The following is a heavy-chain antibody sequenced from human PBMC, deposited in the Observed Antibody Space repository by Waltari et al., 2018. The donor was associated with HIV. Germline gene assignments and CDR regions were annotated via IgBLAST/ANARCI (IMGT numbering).Heavy chain of an antibody. CDR1: GGTFSSYA. D-gene: IGHD5-12*01. CDR3: ARDRTRGYSGYRDAFDI. V-gene: IGHV1-69*01. J-gene: IGHJ3*02. CDR2: IIPIFGTE. Sequence: QVQLVQSGAEVKKPGSSVKVSCKASGGTFSSYAISWVRHAPGQGLEWMGGIIPIFGTENYAQKFQGRVTITADESTSTAYMELSSLRSEDTAVYYCARDRTRGYSGYRDAFDIWGQGTMVTVSS.